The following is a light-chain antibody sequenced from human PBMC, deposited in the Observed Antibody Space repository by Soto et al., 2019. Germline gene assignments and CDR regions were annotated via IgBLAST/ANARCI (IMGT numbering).Light chain of an antibody. CDR1: QSISNY. CDR2: AAS. Sequence: DIQMTQSPSSLSASVGDRVTITCRASQSISNYLNWYQQKPGKAPNLLIYAASNLQSAVPSRFIGSGSGTDFTLTISNLQPEDFATYYSQETYSTPRTTFGPGTKVEI. V-gene: IGKV1-39*01. CDR3: QETYSTPRTT. J-gene: IGKJ1*01.